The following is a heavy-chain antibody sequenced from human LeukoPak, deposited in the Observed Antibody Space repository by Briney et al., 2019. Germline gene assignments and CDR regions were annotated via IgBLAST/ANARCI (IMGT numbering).Heavy chain of an antibody. CDR2: IIPIFGTA. V-gene: IGHV1-69*13. J-gene: IGHJ4*02. Sequence: GASVKVSCTAAGGTFSSYAISWVRQAPGQGLEWMGGIIPIFGTANYAQKFQGRVTITADESTSTAYMELSSLRSEDTAVYYCAGYSGYDYVDYFDYWGQGTLVTVSS. D-gene: IGHD5-12*01. CDR1: GGTFSSYA. CDR3: AGYSGYDYVDYFDY.